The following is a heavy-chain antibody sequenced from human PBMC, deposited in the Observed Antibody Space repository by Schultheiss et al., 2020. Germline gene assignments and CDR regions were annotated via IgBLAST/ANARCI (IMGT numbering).Heavy chain of an antibody. J-gene: IGHJ4*02. V-gene: IGHV1-8*01. CDR2: MNPNSGNT. Sequence: ASVKVSFKASGYTFTSYDINWVRQATGQGLEWMGWMNPNSGNTGYAQKFQGRVTMTRNTSISTAYMELSSLRSEDTAVYYCARDGSVGATTLVDYWGQGTLVTVSS. CDR3: ARDGSVGATTLVDY. CDR1: GYTFTSYD. D-gene: IGHD1-26*01.